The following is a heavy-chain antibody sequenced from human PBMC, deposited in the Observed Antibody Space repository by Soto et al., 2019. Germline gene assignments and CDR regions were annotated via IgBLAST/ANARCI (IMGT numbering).Heavy chain of an antibody. Sequence: PSETLSLTCTVSGGSVSSGSYYWSWTRQPPGKGLEWIGYIYYSGSTNYNPSLKSRVTISVDTSKNQFSLKLSSVTAADTAVYYCAAFGDSSGYYGYWGQGTLVTVSS. V-gene: IGHV4-61*01. CDR3: AAFGDSSGYYGY. J-gene: IGHJ4*02. CDR1: GGSVSSGSYY. CDR2: IYYSGST. D-gene: IGHD3-22*01.